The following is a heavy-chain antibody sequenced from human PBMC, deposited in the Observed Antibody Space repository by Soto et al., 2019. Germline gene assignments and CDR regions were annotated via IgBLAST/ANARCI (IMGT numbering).Heavy chain of an antibody. V-gene: IGHV3-30*18. CDR3: AKGVRYGGDPGAVDY. D-gene: IGHD2-21*02. Sequence: QVQLVESGGGVVQPGRSLRLSCAASGFTGFTFSSYGMHWVRQAPGKGLEWVAVISYDGSNEYYADSVKGRFTISRDNSQNRLYLQMNSLRAEDTAVYYCAKGVRYGGDPGAVDYWGQGTLVTVCS. CDR2: ISYDGSNE. J-gene: IGHJ4*02. CDR1: GFTGFTFSSYG.